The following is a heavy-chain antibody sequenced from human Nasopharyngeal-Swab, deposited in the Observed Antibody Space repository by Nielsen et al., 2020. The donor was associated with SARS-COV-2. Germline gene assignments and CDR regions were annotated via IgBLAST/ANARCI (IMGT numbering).Heavy chain of an antibody. CDR3: ARGEWRWRY. J-gene: IGHJ4*02. CDR1: GFTFSNYW. V-gene: IGHV3-7*03. Sequence: GGSLRPSCAASGFTFSNYWMTWVRQAPGKGLEWVANIKEDGSEKSYVDSVKGRFTISRDNAKSSLSLQINSLRGEDTAVYYCARGEWRWRYWGRGTLVTVSS. CDR2: IKEDGSEK. D-gene: IGHD3-3*01.